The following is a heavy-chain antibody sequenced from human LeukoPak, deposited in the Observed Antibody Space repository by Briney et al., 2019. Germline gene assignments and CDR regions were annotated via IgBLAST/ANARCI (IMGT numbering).Heavy chain of an antibody. CDR1: GFTFSSYW. CDR3: ARGSSSGFDY. Sequence: GGSLRLSCAASGFTFSSYWMHWVRQAPGMGLVWVSRISGDGSTTSYADSVKGRFTISRDNAKNTLYLQMNSLRAEDTAVYYCARGSSSGFDYWGQGTLVTVSS. V-gene: IGHV3-74*01. CDR2: ISGDGSTT. D-gene: IGHD6-19*01. J-gene: IGHJ4*02.